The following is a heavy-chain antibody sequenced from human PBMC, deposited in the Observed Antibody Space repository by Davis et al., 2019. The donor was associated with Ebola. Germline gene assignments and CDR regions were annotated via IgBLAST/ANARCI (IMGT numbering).Heavy chain of an antibody. CDR2: ISYDGSNK. J-gene: IGHJ4*02. Sequence: PGGSLRLSCAASGFTFSSSAMHWVRQAPGKGLEWVAFISYDGSNKYYADSVKGRFTISRDNSRNTVFLQMSSLRTEDTAFYFCGKETNQYSSSSNDYWGQGTLVTVSS. CDR1: GFTFSSSA. V-gene: IGHV3-30-3*01. CDR3: GKETNQYSSSSNDY. D-gene: IGHD6-6*01.